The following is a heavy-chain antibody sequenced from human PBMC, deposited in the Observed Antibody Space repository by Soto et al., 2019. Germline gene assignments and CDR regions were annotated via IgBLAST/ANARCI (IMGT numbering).Heavy chain of an antibody. CDR3: ASRLWFGDPPGF. V-gene: IGHV4-34*01. D-gene: IGHD3-10*01. CDR1: GGSFSGYY. Sequence: SETLSLTCAVYGGSFSGYYWSWIRQPPGKGLEWIGEINHSGSTNYNPSLKSRVTISVDTSKNQFSLKLSSVTAADTAVYYCASRLWFGDPPGFWGQGTLVTV. J-gene: IGHJ4*02. CDR2: INHSGST.